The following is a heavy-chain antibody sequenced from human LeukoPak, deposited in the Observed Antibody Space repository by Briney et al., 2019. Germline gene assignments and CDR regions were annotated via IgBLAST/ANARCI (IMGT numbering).Heavy chain of an antibody. V-gene: IGHV4-59*01. CDR2: ISYSGYA. Sequence: SETLSLTCTVSGGFISSYYWGWIRQAPGKGLESFGFISYSGYASYNPSLKSRVTLSRDTSKNQFSLRLSSVTAADTAVYFCARGQNDYGGMVFDYWGQGILVTVSS. CDR3: ARGQNDYGGMVFDY. D-gene: IGHD4/OR15-4a*01. CDR1: GGFISSYY. J-gene: IGHJ4*02.